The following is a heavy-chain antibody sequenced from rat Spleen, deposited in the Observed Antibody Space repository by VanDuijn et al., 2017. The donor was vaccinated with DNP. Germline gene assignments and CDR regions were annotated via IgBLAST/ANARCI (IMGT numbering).Heavy chain of an antibody. D-gene: IGHD1-1*01. CDR3: ARHHYSGFDY. Sequence: EVQLVESGGGLVQPGRSLKLSCAASGFTFSNYYMAWVRQAPKKGLEWVAAISPSGGGTYYGDSVKGRFTISRNVAKSTLYLQMNSLRSEDMATYYCARHHYSGFDYWGQGVTVTVSS. CDR1: GFTFSNYY. J-gene: IGHJ2*01. V-gene: IGHV5-22*01. CDR2: ISPSGGGT.